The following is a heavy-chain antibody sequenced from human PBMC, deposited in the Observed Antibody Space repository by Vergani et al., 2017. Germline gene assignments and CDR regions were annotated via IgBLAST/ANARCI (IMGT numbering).Heavy chain of an antibody. CDR2: IYYSGST. V-gene: IGHV4-59*01. D-gene: IGHD3-9*01. Sequence: QVQLQESGPGLVKPSETLSLTCTVSGGSISSYYWSWIRQPPGKGLEWIGYIYYSGSTNYNPSLKSRVTISVDTSKNQFSLKLSSVTAADTAVYYCARGHYDILTGYYSYDAFEIWGQGTMVTVSS. J-gene: IGHJ3*02. CDR1: GGSISSYY. CDR3: ARGHYDILTGYYSYDAFEI.